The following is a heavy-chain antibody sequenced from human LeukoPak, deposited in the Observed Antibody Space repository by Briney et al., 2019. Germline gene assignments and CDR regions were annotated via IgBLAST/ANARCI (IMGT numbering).Heavy chain of an antibody. CDR3: ASNPPNTGDFYY. D-gene: IGHD1-1*01. J-gene: IGHJ4*02. V-gene: IGHV1-8*01. CDR1: GYTYTNLD. CDR2: MSPNSGDT. Sequence: ASVRVSCKTSGYTYTNLDINWLRQAPGQGLEWMGWMSPNSGDTGYAQKFQGRVSMTRDIFKSTAYMELSSLRSEDTAIYYCASNPPNTGDFYYWGLGTLVTVSS.